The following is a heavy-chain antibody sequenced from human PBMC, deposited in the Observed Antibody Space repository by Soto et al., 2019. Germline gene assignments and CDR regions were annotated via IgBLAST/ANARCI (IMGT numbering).Heavy chain of an antibody. J-gene: IGHJ4*02. CDR3: ARGLTGFYYFDY. CDR2: SRNKANSYTT. D-gene: IGHD3-9*01. V-gene: IGHV3-72*01. Sequence: GGSLRLSCAASGFTFSDHHMDWVRQAPGKGLEWVGRSRNKANSYTTEYAASVKGRFTISRDESKNSLYVQMNSLKTEDTAVYYCARGLTGFYYFDYWGQGTLVTVSS. CDR1: GFTFSDHH.